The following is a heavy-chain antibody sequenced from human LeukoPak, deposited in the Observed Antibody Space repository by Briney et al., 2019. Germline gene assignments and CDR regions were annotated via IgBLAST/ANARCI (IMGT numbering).Heavy chain of an antibody. V-gene: IGHV6-1*01. Sequence: QRLSDTCAISVDSVSSNRVSWKGIRRSRSRGLEGLGKTYYRSMWYHDYAVSGKSRITINPDTSKNQFSLQLNSVTPEDTAVYYCARQLDRFDYWGQGTLVTVSS. CDR2: TYYRSMWYH. J-gene: IGHJ4*02. D-gene: IGHD1-1*01. CDR1: VDSVSSNRVS. CDR3: ARQLDRFDY.